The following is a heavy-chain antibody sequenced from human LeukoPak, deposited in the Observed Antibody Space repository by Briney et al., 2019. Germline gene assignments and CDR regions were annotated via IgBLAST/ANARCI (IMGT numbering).Heavy chain of an antibody. D-gene: IGHD5-12*01. J-gene: IGHJ4*02. CDR2: IYYSGST. CDR1: GGSISSGGYY. Sequence: SETLSLTCTVSGGSISSGGYYWSWIRQHPGKGLEWIGYIYYSGSTYYNPSLKSRVTISVDTSKNQFSLKLSSVTAADTAVYYCATERTGYDFIFWGQGTLVTVS. V-gene: IGHV4-31*03. CDR3: ATERTGYDFIF.